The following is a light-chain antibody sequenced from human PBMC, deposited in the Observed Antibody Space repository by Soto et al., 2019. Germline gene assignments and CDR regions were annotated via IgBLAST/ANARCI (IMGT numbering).Light chain of an antibody. V-gene: IGKV1-39*01. CDR1: QSISSY. CDR2: TAS. J-gene: IGKJ2*01. Sequence: DIQMTQSPSSLSASVGDRVTITCRASQSISSYLNWYQQKPGKAPKLLIYTASSLQSGVPSRFSGSGSGTDFTLTISSLQPEDFASYYCQQSYSTTFYTFGQGTKLEIK. CDR3: QQSYSTTFYT.